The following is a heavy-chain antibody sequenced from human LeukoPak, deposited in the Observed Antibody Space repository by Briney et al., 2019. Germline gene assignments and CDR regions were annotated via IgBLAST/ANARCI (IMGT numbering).Heavy chain of an antibody. CDR1: GFTFSSYA. D-gene: IGHD6-13*01. CDR3: AKDGAAGPYYYYYMDV. Sequence: GGSLRLSCAASGFTFSSYAMSWVRQAPGKGLEWVSAISGSGGSTYYADSVKGRFTISRDNSKNTLYLQMNSLRAEDTAVYYCAKDGAAGPYYYYYMDVWGKGTTVTISS. CDR2: ISGSGGST. V-gene: IGHV3-23*01. J-gene: IGHJ6*03.